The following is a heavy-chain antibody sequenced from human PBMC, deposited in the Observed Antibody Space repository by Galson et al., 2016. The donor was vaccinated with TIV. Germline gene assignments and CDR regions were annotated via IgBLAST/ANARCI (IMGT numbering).Heavy chain of an antibody. CDR1: GGTFSNYA. V-gene: IGHV1-69*13. D-gene: IGHD5-18*01. CDR2: IIPLFGTT. Sequence: SVKVSCKASGGTFSNYAFSWVRQAPGQGLEWMGGIIPLFGTTNYAQKFQGRVTISADESTSTAYMELSSLRSEDTAVFYCATDRNTALDTYHYYYGMDVWGPGTTVTVSS. CDR3: ATDRNTALDTYHYYYGMDV. J-gene: IGHJ6*02.